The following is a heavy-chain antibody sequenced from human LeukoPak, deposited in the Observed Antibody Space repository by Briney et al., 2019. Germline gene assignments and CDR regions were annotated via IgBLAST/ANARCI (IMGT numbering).Heavy chain of an antibody. J-gene: IGHJ5*02. D-gene: IGHD3-10*01. CDR1: GGSIGSYY. V-gene: IGHV4-59*01. CDR2: IYYSGST. CDR3: ARLNMVRGTNWFDP. Sequence: SETLSLTCTVSGGSIGSYYWSWIRQPPGKGLEWIGYIYYSGSTNYNPSLKSRVTISVDTSKNQFSLKLSSVTAADTAVYYCARLNMVRGTNWFDPWGQETLVTVSS.